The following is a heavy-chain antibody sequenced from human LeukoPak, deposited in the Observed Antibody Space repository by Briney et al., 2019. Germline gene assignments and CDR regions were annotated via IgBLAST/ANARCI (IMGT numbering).Heavy chain of an antibody. CDR1: GGSTSSYY. CDR2: INHSGST. J-gene: IGHJ4*02. D-gene: IGHD3-10*01. Sequence: SETLSLTCTVSGGSTSSYYWSWIRQPPGKGLEWIGEINHSGSTNYNPSLKSRVTISVDTSKNQFSLKLSSVTAADTAVYYCARGLKGITMVRGVRVYYFDYWGQGTLVTVSS. CDR3: ARGLKGITMVRGVRVYYFDY. V-gene: IGHV4-34*01.